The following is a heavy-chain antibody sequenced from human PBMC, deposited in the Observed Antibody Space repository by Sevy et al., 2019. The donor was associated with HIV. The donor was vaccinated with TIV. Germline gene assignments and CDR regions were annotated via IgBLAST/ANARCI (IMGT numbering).Heavy chain of an antibody. Sequence: GSLRLSCAASGFTVSSNYMSWVRQAPGKGLEWVSVIYSGGSTYYADSVKGRFTISRDNSKNTLYIQMNSPGAEDTAVHYCARRSSSGWSPFDFWGQGTLVTVSS. J-gene: IGHJ4*02. V-gene: IGHV3-53*01. D-gene: IGHD6-19*01. CDR3: ARRSSSGWSPFDF. CDR2: IYSGGST. CDR1: GFTVSSNY.